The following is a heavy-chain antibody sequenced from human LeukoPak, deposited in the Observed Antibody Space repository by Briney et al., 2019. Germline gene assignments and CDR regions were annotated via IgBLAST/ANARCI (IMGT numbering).Heavy chain of an antibody. CDR2: ISGSGGST. CDR3: AKTGTPWYYFDY. D-gene: IGHD6-13*01. V-gene: IGHV3-23*01. CDR1: GFTFSSYA. Sequence: LPGGSLRLSCAASGFTFSSYAMSWVRQAPGKGLEWVSAISGSGGSTYYADSVKGRFTISRDNSKNTLYLQMNSLRAEDTAVYYCAKTGTPWYYFDYWGQGTLVTVSS. J-gene: IGHJ4*02.